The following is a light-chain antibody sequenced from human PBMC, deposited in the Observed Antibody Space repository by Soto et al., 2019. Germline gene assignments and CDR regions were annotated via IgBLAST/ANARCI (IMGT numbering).Light chain of an antibody. CDR1: QSVDSSF. CDR2: GAS. V-gene: IGKV3-20*01. Sequence: EIVLTQSPGSLSLSPGERATLSCRASQSVDSSFFAWYQQKPGQAPRLLIYGASNRATDIPDRFSGRGSGTDFTLTITGLETEDFAVYYCQQYVSSVTFGQGTKVEIK. CDR3: QQYVSSVT. J-gene: IGKJ1*01.